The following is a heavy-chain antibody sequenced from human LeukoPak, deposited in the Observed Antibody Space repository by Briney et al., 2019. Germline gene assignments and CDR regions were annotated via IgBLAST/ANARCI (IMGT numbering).Heavy chain of an antibody. Sequence: SVKVSCKASGGTFSSYAISWVRQAPGQGLEWMGRIIPILGIANYAQKFQGRVTITADKSTSTAYMALSSLRSEDTAVYYCARAEGYSGYGPFDYWGQGTLVTVSS. CDR1: GGTFSSYA. CDR3: ARAEGYSGYGPFDY. D-gene: IGHD5-12*01. J-gene: IGHJ4*02. CDR2: IIPILGIA. V-gene: IGHV1-69*04.